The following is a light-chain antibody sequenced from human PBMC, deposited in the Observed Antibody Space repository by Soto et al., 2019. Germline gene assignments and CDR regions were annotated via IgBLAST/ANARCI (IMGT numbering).Light chain of an antibody. V-gene: IGLV2-14*01. CDR1: SSNIGGNS. CDR3: SSYTTRSTYVV. CDR2: GVT. Sequence: QSVMTQPPSVSAAPGQKVTISCSGSSSNIGGNSVSWYQQHPGKAPKLIIYGVTNRPSGVSNRFSGSKSGNTASLTISGLQAEDEADYYCSSYTTRSTYVVLGGGTKLTVL. J-gene: IGLJ2*01.